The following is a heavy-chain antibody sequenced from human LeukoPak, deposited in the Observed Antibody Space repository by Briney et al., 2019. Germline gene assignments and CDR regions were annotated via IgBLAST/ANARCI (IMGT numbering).Heavy chain of an antibody. J-gene: IGHJ3*02. D-gene: IGHD4-17*01. CDR1: GYSLTSHW. V-gene: IGHV5-51*01. CDR2: FYPGDSDT. Sequence: GESLKISCKGSGYSLTSHWIGWVRQRPGKGLEWMGIFYPGDSDTRYSPSFQGQVTISADKSISTAYLQWSSLKASDTAMYYCASRTSYGDYDAFDIWGQGTMVTVSS. CDR3: ASRTSYGDYDAFDI.